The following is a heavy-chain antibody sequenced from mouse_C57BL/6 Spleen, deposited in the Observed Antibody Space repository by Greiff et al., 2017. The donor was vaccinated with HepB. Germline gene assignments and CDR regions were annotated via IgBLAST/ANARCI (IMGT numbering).Heavy chain of an antibody. J-gene: IGHJ1*03. CDR1: GFSLTSYA. CDR2: IWTGGGT. Sequence: VQLQQSGPGLVAPSQSLSITCTVSGFSLTSYAISWVRQPPGKGLEWLGVIWTGGGTNYNSALKYRLSISKDNSKSQVFLKMNSLQTDDTARYYCASTTVVATAHGYFDVWGTGNTVTVSS. V-gene: IGHV2-9-1*01. D-gene: IGHD1-1*01. CDR3: ASTTVVATAHGYFDV.